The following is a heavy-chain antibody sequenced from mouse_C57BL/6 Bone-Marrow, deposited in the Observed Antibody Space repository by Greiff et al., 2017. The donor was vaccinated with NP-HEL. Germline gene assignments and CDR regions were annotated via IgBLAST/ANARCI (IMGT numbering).Heavy chain of an antibody. V-gene: IGHV10-1*01. Sequence: DAGGGLVQPKGSLKLSCAASGFSFNTYAMNWVRQAPGKGLEWVARIRSKSNNYATYYADSVKDRFTISRDDSESMLYLQMNNLKTEDTAMYYCVRRGGSSTRNAMDYWGQGTSVTVSS. CDR1: GFSFNTYA. D-gene: IGHD1-1*01. CDR3: VRRGGSSTRNAMDY. CDR2: IRSKSNNYAT. J-gene: IGHJ4*01.